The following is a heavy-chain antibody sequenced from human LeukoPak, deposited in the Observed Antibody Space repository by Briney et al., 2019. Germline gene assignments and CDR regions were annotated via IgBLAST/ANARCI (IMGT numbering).Heavy chain of an antibody. D-gene: IGHD3-10*01. Sequence: GGSLRLSCAASGFTFSSYAMTWVRQVPGKGLEWASVISGSGGDTYYADSVKGRFTISRDNSKNTLYLQMNSLRAEDTAIYYCAEHPSMPRGPGYWGQGTLVTVSS. J-gene: IGHJ4*02. V-gene: IGHV3-23*01. CDR2: ISGSGGDT. CDR3: AEHPSMPRGPGY. CDR1: GFTFSSYA.